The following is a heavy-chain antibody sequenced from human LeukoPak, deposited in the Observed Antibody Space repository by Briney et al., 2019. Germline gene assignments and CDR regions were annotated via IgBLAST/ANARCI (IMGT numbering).Heavy chain of an antibody. Sequence: GGSLRLSCAASGFTFSSYWMHWVRQAPGKGLVWVSRINSDGSSTSYADSVKGRFTISRDNAKNSLYLQMNSLRAEDTAVYYCAREMAEGAFDIWGQGTMVTVSS. D-gene: IGHD5-24*01. J-gene: IGHJ3*02. V-gene: IGHV3-74*01. CDR1: GFTFSSYW. CDR3: AREMAEGAFDI. CDR2: INSDGSST.